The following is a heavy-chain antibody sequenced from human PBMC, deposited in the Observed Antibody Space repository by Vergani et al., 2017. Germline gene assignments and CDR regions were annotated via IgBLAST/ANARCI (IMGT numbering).Heavy chain of an antibody. CDR1: GFTFSSYA. CDR2: ISYDGSNK. D-gene: IGHD4/OR15-4a*01. J-gene: IGHJ6*03. CDR3: AMVPRYYYYMDG. Sequence: QVQLVESGGGVVQPGRSLRLSCAASGFTFSSYAMHWVRQAPGKGLEWVAVISYDGSNKYYADSVKGRFTISRDNSKNTLYLQMNSLRAEDTAVYYCAMVPRYYYYMDGWGKGTTVTVSS. V-gene: IGHV3-30-3*01.